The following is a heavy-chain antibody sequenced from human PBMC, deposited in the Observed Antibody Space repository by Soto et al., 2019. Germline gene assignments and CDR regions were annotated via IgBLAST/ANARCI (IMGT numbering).Heavy chain of an antibody. Sequence: PGGSLRLSCAASGFTFSSYWMSWVRQAPGKGLEWVANIKQDGSEKYYVDSVKGRFTISRDNAKNSLYLQMNSLRAEDTAVYYCARSIAARLNWFDPWGQGTPVTVSS. V-gene: IGHV3-7*01. CDR2: IKQDGSEK. CDR1: GFTFSSYW. J-gene: IGHJ5*02. D-gene: IGHD6-6*01. CDR3: ARSIAARLNWFDP.